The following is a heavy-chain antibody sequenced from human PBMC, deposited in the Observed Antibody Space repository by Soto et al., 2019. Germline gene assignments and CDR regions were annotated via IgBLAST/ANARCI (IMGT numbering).Heavy chain of an antibody. D-gene: IGHD3-9*01. V-gene: IGHV4-31*11. J-gene: IGHJ4*02. CDR2: IHDSGST. Sequence: PSETLSLTCAVSGGFISTGGYYWNWIRQHPGGGLEWIGYIHDSGSTYDNPSLRGRVTMSLDTSNNQFSLKLSSVTAADTAIYYCARFDPGPYYFDFWGRGTLVTVSS. CDR1: GGFISTGGYY. CDR3: ARFDPGPYYFDF.